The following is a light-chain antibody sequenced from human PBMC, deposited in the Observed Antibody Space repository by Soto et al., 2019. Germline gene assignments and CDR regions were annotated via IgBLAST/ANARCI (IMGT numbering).Light chain of an antibody. V-gene: IGKV3-20*01. J-gene: IGKJ1*01. CDR1: HTISSSY. CDR2: GIS. CDR3: QQYDTLPRT. Sequence: EIVLTQSPGTLSLSPGERATLSCRASHTISSSYLAWYQQKPGQAPRLLIYGISSRASGIPDRFRGSGSGTDFTLTITRPDPEDSAVYYCQQYDTLPRTFGQGTKVEVK.